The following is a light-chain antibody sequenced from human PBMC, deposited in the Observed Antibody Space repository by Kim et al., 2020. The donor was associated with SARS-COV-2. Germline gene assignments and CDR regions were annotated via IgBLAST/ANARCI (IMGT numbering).Light chain of an antibody. CDR3: QQYDNLPH. CDR2: DAS. J-gene: IGKJ4*01. CDR1: QDINNH. V-gene: IGKV1-33*01. Sequence: ASVGDRVTITCQASQDINNHLNWYQQKPGKGPKLLIYDASNLKTGVPSRFSGRGSGTDFTFTISSLQAEDFATYYCQQYDNLPHFGGGTKVDIK.